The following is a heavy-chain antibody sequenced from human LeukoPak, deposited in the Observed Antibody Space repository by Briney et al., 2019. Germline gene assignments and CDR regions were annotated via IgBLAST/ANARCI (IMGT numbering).Heavy chain of an antibody. CDR2: ISSGGTSE. CDR1: VFTFSTYA. D-gene: IGHD2-2*01. Sequence: GGSLRLSRGDSVFTFSTYAMHWVRQTPDKRVERVAFISSGGTSENCADSVKGRFTISRDNSKNTLYLRMNNLTPEDTAVYYCAKGYGSSTSYGNWFDPWGQGTLVTVSS. CDR3: AKGYGSSTSYGNWFDP. J-gene: IGHJ5*02. V-gene: IGHV3-30*18.